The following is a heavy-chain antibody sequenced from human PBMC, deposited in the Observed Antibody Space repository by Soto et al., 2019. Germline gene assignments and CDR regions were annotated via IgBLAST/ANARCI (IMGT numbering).Heavy chain of an antibody. J-gene: IGHJ5*02. CDR3: ARDGVVVVPAAMMHPGWFDP. Sequence: QVQLVESGGGVVQPGRSLRLSCAASGFTFSSYGMHWVRQAPGKGLEWVAVIWYDGSNKYYADSVKGRFTISRDNSKNTLYLQMNSLRAEDTAVYYCARDGVVVVPAAMMHPGWFDPWGQGTLVTVSS. CDR1: GFTFSSYG. D-gene: IGHD2-2*01. CDR2: IWYDGSNK. V-gene: IGHV3-33*01.